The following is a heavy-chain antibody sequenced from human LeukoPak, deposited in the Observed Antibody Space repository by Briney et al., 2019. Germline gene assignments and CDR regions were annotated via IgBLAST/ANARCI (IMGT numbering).Heavy chain of an antibody. J-gene: IGHJ4*02. CDR2: ITPFNGNT. Sequence: TWASVTVSCKASGYTFTYRYLHWVRQAPGQALEWMGWITPFNGNTNYAQKFQDRVTITRDRSMSTAYMELSSLRSDDTAVYYCARGPYGSGSYYFDYWGQGTLVTVSS. V-gene: IGHV1-45*02. D-gene: IGHD3-10*01. CDR1: GYTFTYRY. CDR3: ARGPYGSGSYYFDY.